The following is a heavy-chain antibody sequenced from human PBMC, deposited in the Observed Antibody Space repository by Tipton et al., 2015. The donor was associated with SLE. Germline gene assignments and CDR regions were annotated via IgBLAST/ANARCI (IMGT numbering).Heavy chain of an antibody. D-gene: IGHD2-2*01. CDR2: INHGRVT. CDR1: GGSVSDHL. V-gene: IGHV4-34*01. J-gene: IGHJ4*02. Sequence: TLSLTCDVSGGSVSDHLWTWIRQTPGQGLQWIGDINHGRVTNFNPSLKSRGTLSLDSSKNQFSLKLSSVTAADTAVYYCARDVAPAAVPLFEYWGRGTLVTVSS. CDR3: ARDVAPAAVPLFEY.